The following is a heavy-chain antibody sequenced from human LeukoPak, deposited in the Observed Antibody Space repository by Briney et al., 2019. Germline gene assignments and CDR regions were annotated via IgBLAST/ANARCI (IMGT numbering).Heavy chain of an antibody. J-gene: IGHJ4*02. V-gene: IGHV3-73*01. CDR3: TRRYARYCSGGSCYWRDY. Sequence: GGSLKLSCAASGFTFSGSARHWVRQASGKGLEWVGRIRSKANSYATAYAASVKGRFTISRDDSKNTAYLQMNSLKTEDTAVYYCTRRYARYCSGGSCYWRDYWGQGTLVTVSS. CDR1: GFTFSGSA. CDR2: IRSKANSYAT. D-gene: IGHD2-15*01.